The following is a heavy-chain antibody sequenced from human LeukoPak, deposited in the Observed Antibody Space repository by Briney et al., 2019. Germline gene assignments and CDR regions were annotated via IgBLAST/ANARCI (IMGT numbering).Heavy chain of an antibody. CDR2: IKEDGSEK. CDR1: GFTFSSYW. Sequence: GGSLRLSCVASGFTFSSYWMTWVRQAPGKGLEWVANIKEDGSEKSYVASVKGRFTISRDNAKNSLYLQINSLRAEDTAVYYCARTGRRLDYWGQGTLVTVSS. D-gene: IGHD6-6*01. J-gene: IGHJ4*02. CDR3: ARTGRRLDY. V-gene: IGHV3-7*05.